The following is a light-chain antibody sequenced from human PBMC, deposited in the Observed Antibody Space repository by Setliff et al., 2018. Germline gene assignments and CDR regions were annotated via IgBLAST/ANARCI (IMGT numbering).Light chain of an antibody. CDR3: QQYYTTPQT. J-gene: IGKJ1*01. CDR1: QCVLYSSNNQNC. CDR2: WAS. V-gene: IGKV4-1*01. Sequence: DIVMTQSPDSLAVSLGERATINCKSSQCVLYSSNNQNCIAWYQQKPGQPPKLLISWASIRESGVPDLFSVSGSGTDFTLTVSSLQAEDVAVYYCQQYYTTPQTFGQGTKV.